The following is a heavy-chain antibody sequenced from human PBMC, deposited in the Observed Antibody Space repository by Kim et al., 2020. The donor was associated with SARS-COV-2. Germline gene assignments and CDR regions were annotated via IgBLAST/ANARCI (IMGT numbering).Heavy chain of an antibody. Sequence: SVKGRFTISRDNSKNTLYLQMNSLRAEDTAVYYCARGELYDYYDSSGYFYWGQGTLVTVSS. V-gene: IGHV3-30*01. J-gene: IGHJ4*02. D-gene: IGHD3-22*01. CDR3: ARGELYDYYDSSGYFY.